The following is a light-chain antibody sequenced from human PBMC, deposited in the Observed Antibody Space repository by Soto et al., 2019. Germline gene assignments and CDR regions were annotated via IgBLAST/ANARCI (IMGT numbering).Light chain of an antibody. J-gene: IGKJ1*01. CDR1: QSVSSN. V-gene: IGKV3-15*01. Sequence: ERMRTQSPATLSVAPGERVTLSCRASQSVSSNLAWFPQKPGQAPRLLIYGTSTRATGIPARFSGSGSGTEFTLTISSLQSEDFAVYYCQQYNNWPRTFGQGTKVDNK. CDR2: GTS. CDR3: QQYNNWPRT.